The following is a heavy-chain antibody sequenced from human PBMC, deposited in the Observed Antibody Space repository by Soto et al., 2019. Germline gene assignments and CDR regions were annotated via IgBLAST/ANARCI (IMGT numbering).Heavy chain of an antibody. CDR2: IKTKADAGTT. V-gene: IGHV3-15*01. D-gene: IGHD3-10*02. CDR3: TTDGATIFFVP. J-gene: IGHJ5*02. Sequence: QLVESGGGLVKPGGSLRLSCAASGFTFKNAWMSWVRQAPGKGLEWVGRIKTKADAGTTDYAAPVKGRFTISRDDSKNTQYLQMNSLKIEGTALYFWTTDGATIFFVPRVQATLVTVSS. CDR1: GFTFKNAW.